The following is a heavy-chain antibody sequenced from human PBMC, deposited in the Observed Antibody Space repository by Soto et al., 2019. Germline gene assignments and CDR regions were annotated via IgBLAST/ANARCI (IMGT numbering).Heavy chain of an antibody. CDR2: IYYSGST. V-gene: IGHV4-59*01. CDR1: GGSISSYY. CDR3: AIPSGRYAFDI. D-gene: IGHD1-26*01. Sequence: PSETLSLTCTVSGGSISSYYWSWIRQPPGKGLEWIGYIYYSGSTNYNPSLKSRVTISVDTSKNQFSLKLSSVTAADTAVYYCAIPSGRYAFDIWGQGTMVTVSS. J-gene: IGHJ3*02.